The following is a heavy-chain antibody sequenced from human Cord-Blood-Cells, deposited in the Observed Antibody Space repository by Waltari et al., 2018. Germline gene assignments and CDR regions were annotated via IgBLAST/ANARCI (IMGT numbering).Heavy chain of an antibody. V-gene: IGHV4-30-4*08. CDR3: ARGPDFEYSSSYYYYGMDV. D-gene: IGHD6-6*01. CDR2: IYYSGGT. J-gene: IGHJ6*02. CDR1: GGSISSGDYY. Sequence: QVQLQESGPGLVKPSQTLSLTCTVSGGSISSGDYYWSWIRQPPGKGLEWIGYIYYSGGTYYNPSLKSRVTTSVDTSKNQFSLKLSSVTAADTAVYYCARGPDFEYSSSYYYYGMDVWGQGTTVTVSS.